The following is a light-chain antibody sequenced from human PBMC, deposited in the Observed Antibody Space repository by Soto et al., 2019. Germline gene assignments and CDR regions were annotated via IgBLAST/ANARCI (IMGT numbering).Light chain of an antibody. J-gene: IGKJ4*01. V-gene: IGKV3-15*01. Sequence: EVVMTQSPATLSVSPGERATLSCRASQIVGSKLAWYQQKPGLAPRLLIYDTTIRATGIPARFSGSESVTEFTLTISSLQSEDFAVYYCQQYNNWPLTFGGGTKVVIK. CDR1: QIVGSK. CDR2: DTT. CDR3: QQYNNWPLT.